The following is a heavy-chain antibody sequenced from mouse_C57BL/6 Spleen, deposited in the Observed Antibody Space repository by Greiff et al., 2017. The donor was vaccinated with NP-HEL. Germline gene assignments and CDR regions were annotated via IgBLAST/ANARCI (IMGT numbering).Heavy chain of an antibody. J-gene: IGHJ4*01. V-gene: IGHV1-52*01. CDR3: ARRYSGYAMDY. Sequence: QVQLQQPGAELVRPGSSVKLSCKASGYTFTSYWMHWVKQRPIQGLEWIGNIYPSDSETHYNQKFKDKATLTVDKSSSTAYMQLSSLTSEDSAVYYCARRYSGYAMDYWGQGTSVTVSS. D-gene: IGHD2-12*01. CDR1: GYTFTSYW. CDR2: IYPSDSET.